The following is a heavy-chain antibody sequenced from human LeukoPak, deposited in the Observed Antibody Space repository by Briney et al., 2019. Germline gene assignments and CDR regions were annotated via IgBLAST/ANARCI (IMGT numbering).Heavy chain of an antibody. J-gene: IGHJ4*02. CDR1: GFTFSSYT. CDR2: ISTSSSTI. Sequence: TGGSLRLSCAASGFTFSSYTMNWVRQAPGKGLEWVSYISTSSSTINYADSVKGRFTISRDNARNSLYLQMNSLRAEDTAVYYCARDLGAVTENWGQGTLVTVSS. V-gene: IGHV3-48*04. CDR3: ARDLGAVTEN. D-gene: IGHD6-19*01.